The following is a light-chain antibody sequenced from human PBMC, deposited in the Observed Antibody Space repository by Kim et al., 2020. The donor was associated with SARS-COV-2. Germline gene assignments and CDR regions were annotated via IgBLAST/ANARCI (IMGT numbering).Light chain of an antibody. CDR3: QKYNSAPWT. J-gene: IGKJ1*01. V-gene: IGKV1-27*01. CDR2: AAS. CDR1: QDIANS. Sequence: ASGGDRVTITCRASQDIANSLAWYQQKPGKVPHVLIYAASTLQSGVPSRFSGSGSGTEFTLTIGSLQTEDVATYCCQKYNSAPWTFGPGTKVDIK.